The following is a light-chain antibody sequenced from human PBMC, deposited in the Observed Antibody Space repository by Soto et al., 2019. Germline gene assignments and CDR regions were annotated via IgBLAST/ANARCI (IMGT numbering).Light chain of an antibody. CDR1: SSDVGAYDF. J-gene: IGLJ2*01. Sequence: QAVVTQPPSASGSPGQSVTISCTGTSSDVGAYDFVSWYHQQSGKAPKLLIFEVTKRPSGVPDRFSGAKSGNTASLTGSGLQADDEGDYYCSSYAGINNVIFGAGTKLAVL. V-gene: IGLV2-8*01. CDR3: SSYAGINNVI. CDR2: EVT.